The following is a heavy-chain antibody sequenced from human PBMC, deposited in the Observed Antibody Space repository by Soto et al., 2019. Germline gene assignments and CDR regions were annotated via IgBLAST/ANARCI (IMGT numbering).Heavy chain of an antibody. CDR1: GGSFSCYY. Sequence: PSETLSLTCAVYGGSFSCYYWSWIRQPPGKGLEWIGEINHSGSTNYNPSLKSRVTISVDTSKNQFSLKPSSVTAADTAVYYCARPGIAAAGLDAFDIWGQGTMVTVS. V-gene: IGHV4-34*01. CDR3: ARPGIAAAGLDAFDI. CDR2: INHSGST. D-gene: IGHD6-13*01. J-gene: IGHJ3*02.